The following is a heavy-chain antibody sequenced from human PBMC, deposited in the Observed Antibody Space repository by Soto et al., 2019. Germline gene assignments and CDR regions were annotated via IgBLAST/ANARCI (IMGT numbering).Heavy chain of an antibody. V-gene: IGHV4-31*02. CDR3: ARDPDSSSLGWFDP. CDR1: GGTISNGVDY. Sequence: PSETLSLTWSVSGGTISNGVDYWSWIRQHPGKGLEWIGYIYYSGSTYYNPSLKSRVTISVDTSKNQFSLKLSSVTAADTAVYYCARDPDSSSLGWFDPCGQGTLVTVSS. D-gene: IGHD6-13*01. CDR2: IYYSGST. J-gene: IGHJ5*02.